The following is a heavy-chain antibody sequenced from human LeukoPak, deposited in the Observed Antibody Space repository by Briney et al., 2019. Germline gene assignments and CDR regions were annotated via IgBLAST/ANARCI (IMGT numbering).Heavy chain of an antibody. J-gene: IGHJ4*02. V-gene: IGHV3-74*01. CDR3: ASFGSDPDY. CDR1: GFTLSNYW. D-gene: IGHD1-14*01. CDR2: INSEGSST. Sequence: PGGSLRLSCAASGFTLSNYWMHWVRQAPGKGLVWVSGINSEGSSTYYADSVKGRFAISRDSAKNTVYLQMNSLTAEDAAVYYCASFGSDPDYWGQGTLVTVSS.